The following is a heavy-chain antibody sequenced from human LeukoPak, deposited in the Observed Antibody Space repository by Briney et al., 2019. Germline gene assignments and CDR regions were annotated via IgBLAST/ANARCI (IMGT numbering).Heavy chain of an antibody. V-gene: IGHV3-33*06. J-gene: IGHJ4*02. CDR2: IWYDGSQK. CDR1: GFTMKNFG. CDR3: VKGADGDYDFVASFYLES. D-gene: IGHD3-3*01. Sequence: GRSLRLSCEVSGFTMKNFGMHWVRQAPGKGLEWVAVIWYDGSQKHYVESVKGRFTISRENSMNTLSLQMNGLRVEDTGIYYCVKGADGDYDFVASFYLESWGQGTLVTVSP.